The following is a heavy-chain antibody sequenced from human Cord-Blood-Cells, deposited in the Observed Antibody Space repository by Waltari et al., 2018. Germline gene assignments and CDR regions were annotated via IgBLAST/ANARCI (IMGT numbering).Heavy chain of an antibody. CDR3: ARGRGYCSSTSCYFAFDI. CDR1: GGSFSGYY. Sequence: QVQLQPWGAGLLKPSETLSLTCAVYGGSFSGYYWSWIRQPPGKGLEWIGEINHSGSTNYNPSLKSRVTISVDTSKNQFSLKLSSVTAADTAVYYCARGRGYCSSTSCYFAFDIWGQGTMVTVSS. V-gene: IGHV4-34*01. CDR2: INHSGST. D-gene: IGHD2-2*01. J-gene: IGHJ3*02.